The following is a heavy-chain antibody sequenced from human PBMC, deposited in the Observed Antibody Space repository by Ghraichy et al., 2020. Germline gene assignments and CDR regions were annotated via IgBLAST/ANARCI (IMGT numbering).Heavy chain of an antibody. CDR2: IYYSGST. CDR3: ARDRGTVTVFDY. V-gene: IGHV4-61*01. J-gene: IGHJ4*02. CDR1: GGSVSSGSYY. Sequence: SETLSLTCTVSGGSVSSGSYYWSWIRQPPGKGLEWIAYIYYSGSTNYNPSLKSRVTISVDTSKNQFSLKLSSVTAADTAVYYCARDRGTVTVFDYWGQGTLVTVSS. D-gene: IGHD4-17*01.